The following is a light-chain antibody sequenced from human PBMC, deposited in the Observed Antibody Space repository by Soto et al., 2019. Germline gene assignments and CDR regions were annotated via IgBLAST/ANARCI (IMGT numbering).Light chain of an antibody. J-gene: IGKJ4*02. CDR3: QQRNNWPLT. V-gene: IGKV3-15*01. CDR2: GAS. CDR1: QSVSSN. Sequence: EIVMTQSPATLSVSPGERATRSCRASQSVSSNLAWYQQKPGQAPRLLIYGASARATGIPARLSGSGSGTDFTLTISSLEPEDWAVYDCQQRNNWPLTFGGGTKVDIK.